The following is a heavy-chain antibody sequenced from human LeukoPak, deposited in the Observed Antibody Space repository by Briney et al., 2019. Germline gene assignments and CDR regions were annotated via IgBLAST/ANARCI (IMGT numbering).Heavy chain of an antibody. V-gene: IGHV3-30*18. D-gene: IGHD3-10*01. CDR2: ISYDGSNK. CDR1: GFTFSSYG. CDR3: AKAFMVRGVTVDY. J-gene: IGHJ4*02. Sequence: PGGSLRLSCAASGFTFSSYGMHWVRLAPGKGLEGVAVISYDGSNKYYADSVKGRFTISRDNSKNTLYLQMNSLRAEDTAVYYCAKAFMVRGVTVDYWGQGTLVTVSS.